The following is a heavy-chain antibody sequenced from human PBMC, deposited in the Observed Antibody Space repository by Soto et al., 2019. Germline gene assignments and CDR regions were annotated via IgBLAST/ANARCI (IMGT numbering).Heavy chain of an antibody. CDR1: GFTFSNAW. D-gene: IGHD4-17*01. Sequence: EVQLVESGGGLVKPGGSLRLSCAASGFTFSNAWMSWVRQAPGKGLEWVGRIKSKTDGGTTDYAAPVKGRFTISRDDSKHTLYLQMNSLKTEDTAVYYCTTEHGDYVYYFDYWGQGTLVTVSS. CDR2: IKSKTDGGTT. V-gene: IGHV3-15*01. J-gene: IGHJ4*02. CDR3: TTEHGDYVYYFDY.